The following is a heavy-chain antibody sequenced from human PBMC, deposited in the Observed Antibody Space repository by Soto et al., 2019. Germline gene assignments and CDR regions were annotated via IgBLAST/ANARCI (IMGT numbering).Heavy chain of an antibody. D-gene: IGHD6-13*01. Sequence: EVQLLESGGGLVQPGGSLRLSCAASGFTFSSYAMSWVRQAPGKGLEWVSAISGSGGSTYYADSVKGSFTIPRDNSKHTPYLQMNSLRAEDTTVYYCANWYSSSQNWFDPWGQGTLVTVSS. CDR1: GFTFSSYA. CDR2: ISGSGGST. V-gene: IGHV3-23*01. CDR3: ANWYSSSQNWFDP. J-gene: IGHJ5*02.